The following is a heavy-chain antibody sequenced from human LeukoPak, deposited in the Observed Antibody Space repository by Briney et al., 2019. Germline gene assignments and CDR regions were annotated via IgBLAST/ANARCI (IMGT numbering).Heavy chain of an antibody. CDR3: AKVLREVAGTRTWRYY. Sequence: SETLSLTCTVSGGSISSYYWSWIRQPAGKELEWIGRIYTSGSTNYNPSLKSRVTMSVDTSKNQFSLKLSSVTAADTAVYYCAKVLREVAGTRTWRYYWGQGTLVTVSS. CDR2: IYTSGST. J-gene: IGHJ4*02. CDR1: GGSISSYY. V-gene: IGHV4-4*07. D-gene: IGHD6-19*01.